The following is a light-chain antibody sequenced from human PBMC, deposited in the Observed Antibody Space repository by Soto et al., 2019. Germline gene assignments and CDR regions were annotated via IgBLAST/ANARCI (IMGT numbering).Light chain of an antibody. CDR3: QQRSNWPLT. CDR2: NAS. V-gene: IGKV3-11*01. J-gene: IGKJ4*01. Sequence: EIVLTQSPATLSLSPGERATLSCRASQSLSMYLAWYQQKPGQAPRLLIYNASNRATGIPARFSGSGSGTDFTLTISSLEPEDFAVYYCQQRSNWPLTFGGGTRVEI. CDR1: QSLSMY.